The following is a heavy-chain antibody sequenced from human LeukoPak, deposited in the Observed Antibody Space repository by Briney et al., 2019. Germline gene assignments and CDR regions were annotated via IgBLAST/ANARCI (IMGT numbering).Heavy chain of an antibody. CDR1: GFTFSNYA. V-gene: IGHV3-30*04. Sequence: GGSLRLSCAASGFTFSNYAMHWVRQAPGKGLEWVAVISYDGSKKDYADSEKGRFTISRDNSKNTLYLQMNSLRAEDTAIYYCARGAHKRDDYGGFFDYWGQGTLVTVSS. J-gene: IGHJ4*02. CDR3: ARGAHKRDDYGGFFDY. D-gene: IGHD4-23*01. CDR2: ISYDGSKK.